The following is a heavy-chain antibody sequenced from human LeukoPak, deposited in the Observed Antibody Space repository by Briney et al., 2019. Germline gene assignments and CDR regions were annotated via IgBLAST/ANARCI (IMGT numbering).Heavy chain of an antibody. CDR1: GYTFTGYY. D-gene: IGHD3-22*01. CDR2: INPNSGGT. J-gene: IGHJ4*02. V-gene: IGHV1-2*02. CDR3: ARHSSGPNYCFDH. Sequence: ASVKVSCKASGYTFTGYYMHWVRQAPGQGLEWMGWINPNSGGTNYAQKFQGRVTMTRDTSISTAYMELSRLRSDDTAVYYCARHSSGPNYCFDHWGQGPLVTVSS.